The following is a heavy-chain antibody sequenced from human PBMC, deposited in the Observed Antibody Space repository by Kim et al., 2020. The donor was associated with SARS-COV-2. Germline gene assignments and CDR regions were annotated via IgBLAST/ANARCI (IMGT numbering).Heavy chain of an antibody. J-gene: IGHJ4*02. D-gene: IGHD3-16*01. CDR2: ISGSGGST. Sequence: GWSLRLSCAASGFTFSSYAMSWVRQAPGKGLEWVSAISGSGGSTYYADSVKGRFTISRDNSKNTLYLQMNSLRAEDTAVYYCAKIGGAARRTPGGYFDYWGQGTLVTVSS. V-gene: IGHV3-23*01. CDR1: GFTFSSYA. CDR3: AKIGGAARRTPGGYFDY.